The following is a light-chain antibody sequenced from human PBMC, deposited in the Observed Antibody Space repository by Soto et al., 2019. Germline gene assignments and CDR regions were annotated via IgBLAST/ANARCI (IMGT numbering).Light chain of an antibody. V-gene: IGLV2-14*01. J-gene: IGLJ1*01. CDR1: SRDVGGYNY. CDR3: SSTLVV. Sequence: QSALTQPASVSGSPGQSITISRTGTSRDVGGYNYVAWYQQHPDRAPKVMIYEVSNRPSGVSNRFSGSKSGNTASLTISGLQAEGEADYASSSTLVVFGTGTKLTVL. CDR2: EVS.